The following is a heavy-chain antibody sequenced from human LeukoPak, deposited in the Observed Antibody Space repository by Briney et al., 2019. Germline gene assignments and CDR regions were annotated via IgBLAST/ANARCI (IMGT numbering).Heavy chain of an antibody. D-gene: IGHD3-9*01. V-gene: IGHV4-34*01. Sequence: SETLSLTCAVYGGSFSDYDWSWIRQPPGKGLEWIGEINQSGSTNCDPSLKSRVSMSIDTSKSQFSLNLRSVTAADTAVYYCARVSTLTGLFDYWGQGTLVTVSS. J-gene: IGHJ4*02. CDR1: GGSFSDYD. CDR3: ARVSTLTGLFDY. CDR2: INQSGST.